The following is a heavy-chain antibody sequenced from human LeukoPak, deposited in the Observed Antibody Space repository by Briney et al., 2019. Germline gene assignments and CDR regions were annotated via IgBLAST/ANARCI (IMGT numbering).Heavy chain of an antibody. J-gene: IGHJ4*02. CDR3: AKARGSSVYEPFDY. Sequence: GGSLRLSCAASGFTFSSHSMNWVRQAPEKGLQWVSTISTSGRATYYADSVEGRFTISRDNSKNTLYLQMNSLRADDTAVYYCAKARGSSVYEPFDYWGQGTQVTVSP. CDR1: GFTFSSHS. V-gene: IGHV3-23*01. CDR2: ISTSGRAT. D-gene: IGHD5/OR15-5a*01.